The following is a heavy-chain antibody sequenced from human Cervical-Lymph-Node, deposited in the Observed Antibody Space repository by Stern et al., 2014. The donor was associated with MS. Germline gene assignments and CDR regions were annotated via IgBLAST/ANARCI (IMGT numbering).Heavy chain of an antibody. J-gene: IGHJ5*02. D-gene: IGHD2-15*01. CDR1: GFSLNTSGVG. Sequence: QVTLRESGPALVKPTQTLTLTCTFSGFSLNTSGVGVGWIRQPPGKALEWLALIYWDDDKRYSPSLKSRLTISKGTSKNQVALTLANMDPVDTGTYFCAHRRWPHPDWFDPWGQGSLVTVSS. V-gene: IGHV2-5*02. CDR2: IYWDDDK. CDR3: AHRRWPHPDWFDP.